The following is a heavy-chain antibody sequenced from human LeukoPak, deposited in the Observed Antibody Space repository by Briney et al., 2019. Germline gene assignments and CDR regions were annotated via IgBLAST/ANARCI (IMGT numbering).Heavy chain of an antibody. Sequence: PSETLSLTCTASGGSISSSSYYWGWIRQPPGKGLEWIGSFYYSGSTNYNPSLKSRVTISVDTSKNQFSLKLSSVTAADTAVYYCARHRRYYDILTGYLSYYFDYWGQGTLVTVSS. D-gene: IGHD3-9*01. CDR3: ARHRRYYDILTGYLSYYFDY. V-gene: IGHV4-39*01. J-gene: IGHJ4*02. CDR1: GGSISSSSYY. CDR2: FYYSGST.